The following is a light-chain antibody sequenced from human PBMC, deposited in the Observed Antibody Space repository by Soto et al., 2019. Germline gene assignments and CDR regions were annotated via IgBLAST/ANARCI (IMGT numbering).Light chain of an antibody. Sequence: QSVLTQPPSASGSPGQSVTISCTGTSSDVGGYNYVSWYQQHPGKAPKLMIYEVSKRPSGVPDRFSGSKSGNTVSLTVSGLQAEDEADYYCSSYAGSDQGVFGGGTKLTVL. CDR1: SSDVGGYNY. CDR3: SSYAGSDQGV. CDR2: EVS. V-gene: IGLV2-8*01. J-gene: IGLJ2*01.